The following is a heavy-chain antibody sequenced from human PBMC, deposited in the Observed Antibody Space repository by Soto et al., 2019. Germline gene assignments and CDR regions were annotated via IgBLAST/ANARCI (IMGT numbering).Heavy chain of an antibody. CDR1: GGSFIGYY. D-gene: IGHD2-2*01. CDR2: INHSGST. Sequence: PSETLSLTCAVYGGSFIGYYWSWIRQPPGKGLEWIGEINHSGSTNYNPSLKSRVTISVDTSKNQFSLKLSSVTAADTAVYYCATRDGLGYCSSTGCYVNWFDPWGQGTLVTVSS. CDR3: ATRDGLGYCSSTGCYVNWFDP. V-gene: IGHV4-34*01. J-gene: IGHJ5*02.